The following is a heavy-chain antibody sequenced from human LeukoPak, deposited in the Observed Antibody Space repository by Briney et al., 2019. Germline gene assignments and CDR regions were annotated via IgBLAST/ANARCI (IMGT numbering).Heavy chain of an antibody. CDR1: GDSVSSNNAA. V-gene: IGHV6-1*01. Sequence: SQTLSLTCAISGDSVSSNNAAWNWIRQSPSRGLEWLGRTYYRSKWYNEYAESVKSRVTVYADTSKNQFSLQLRSMTPEDTAGYYCARGVTTDTSGYDYHGMDVWGQGTTVTVSS. CDR3: ARGVTTDTSGYDYHGMDV. D-gene: IGHD4-11*01. CDR2: TYYRSKWYN. J-gene: IGHJ6*02.